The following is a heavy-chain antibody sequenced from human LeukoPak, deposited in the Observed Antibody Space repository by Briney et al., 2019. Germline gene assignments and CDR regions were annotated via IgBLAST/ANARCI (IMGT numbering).Heavy chain of an antibody. CDR2: VIPIFGTA. Sequence: SVQVSCKASGGTFSSYAISWVRQAPGQGLEWMGGVIPIFGTANYAQKFQGRVTITADESTSTAYTELSSLRSEGTAVYYCASTVTSDIVVVPAAIAWFDPWGQGTLVTVSS. J-gene: IGHJ5*02. D-gene: IGHD2-2*01. V-gene: IGHV1-69*01. CDR3: ASTVTSDIVVVPAAIAWFDP. CDR1: GGTFSSYA.